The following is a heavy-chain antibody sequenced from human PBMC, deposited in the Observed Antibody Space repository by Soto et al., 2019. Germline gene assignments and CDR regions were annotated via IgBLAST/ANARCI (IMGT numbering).Heavy chain of an antibody. CDR1: GFTFSSYA. Sequence: GGSLILSCAASGFTFSSYAMHWVRQAPGKGLEWVAVISYDGSNKYYADSVKGRFTTPRDNSKNTMYLQMNSLRAEDTAVYYCARAGVAVADDYYYYGIDVWGQGTTVTVSS. D-gene: IGHD6-19*01. CDR3: ARAGVAVADDYYYYGIDV. CDR2: ISYDGSNK. V-gene: IGHV3-30-3*01. J-gene: IGHJ6*02.